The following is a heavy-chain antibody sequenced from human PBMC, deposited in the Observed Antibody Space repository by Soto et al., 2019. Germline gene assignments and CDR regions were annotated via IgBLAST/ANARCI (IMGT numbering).Heavy chain of an antibody. Sequence: SLRLSCAASGFNFNTFTMHWVRQTAGKGLEWVAVISYDGSQKYYADSVKGRFNISRDNFKKTLYLEMNSLRPDDTAVYHCARDTDGRSTYYWNDDFDVWGQGTVVTVSS. CDR1: GFNFNTFT. D-gene: IGHD1-20*01. CDR3: ARDTDGRSTYYWNDDFDV. V-gene: IGHV3-30*04. J-gene: IGHJ3*01. CDR2: ISYDGSQK.